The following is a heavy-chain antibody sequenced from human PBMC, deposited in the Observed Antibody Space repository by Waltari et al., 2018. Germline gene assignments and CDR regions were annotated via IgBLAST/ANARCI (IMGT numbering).Heavy chain of an antibody. J-gene: IGHJ4*02. Sequence: QVQLVQSGAEVKKPGSSVKVSCKASGGTFSTYAFSWVRQAPGQGLEWMGGMRPVFDTSNYAQKFQGRVTITADESTSTVYMELSSLRSEDTAIYYCANEYYDRSAYFRWGQGTLVTVSS. D-gene: IGHD3-22*01. CDR3: ANEYYDRSAYFR. CDR1: GGTFSTYA. V-gene: IGHV1-69*01. CDR2: MRPVFDTS.